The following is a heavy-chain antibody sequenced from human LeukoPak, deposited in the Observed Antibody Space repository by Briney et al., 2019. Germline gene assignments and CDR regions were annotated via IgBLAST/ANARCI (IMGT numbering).Heavy chain of an antibody. CDR1: GFTFSSYW. CDR3: ITDRNYYDSSGYYYEVY. V-gene: IGHV3-15*01. CDR2: IKSKTDGGTT. J-gene: IGHJ4*02. D-gene: IGHD3-22*01. Sequence: PGGSLRLSCAASGFTFSSYWMAWVRQAPGKGLEWVGRIKSKTDGGTTDYAAPVKGRFTISRDDLKNTLYLQMNSLKTEDTAVYYCITDRNYYDSSGYYYEVYWGQGTLVTVSS.